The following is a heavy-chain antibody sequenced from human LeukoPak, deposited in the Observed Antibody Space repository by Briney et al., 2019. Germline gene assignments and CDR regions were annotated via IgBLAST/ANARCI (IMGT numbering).Heavy chain of an antibody. D-gene: IGHD2-2*01. J-gene: IGHJ4*02. CDR2: ISAYNGNI. CDR1: GYTFTNYG. CDR3: ARDCSTSTCYGRH. V-gene: IGHV1-18*01. Sequence: ASVKVSCKASGYTFTNYGVSWVRQAPGQRLEWMGWISAYNGNIDYAQNLQGRVTMATDTSTSTAYMELRSLRSDDTAVYYCARDCSTSTCYGRHWGQGTLVIVSS.